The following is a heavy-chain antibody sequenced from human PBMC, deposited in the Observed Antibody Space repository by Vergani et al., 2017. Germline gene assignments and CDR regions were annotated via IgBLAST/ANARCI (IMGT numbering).Heavy chain of an antibody. CDR1: GYSISSGYY. J-gene: IGHJ3*02. D-gene: IGHD3-10*01. CDR3: AREPGMVPSRAFDI. CDR2: IYHSGST. V-gene: IGHV4-38-2*02. Sequence: QVQLQESGPGLVKPSETLSLTCAVSGYSISSGYYWGWIRQPPGKGLEWIGSIYHSGSTYYNPSLKSRVTISVDTSKNQFSLKLSSVTAADTAVYYCAREPGMVPSRAFDIWGQGTMVTVSS.